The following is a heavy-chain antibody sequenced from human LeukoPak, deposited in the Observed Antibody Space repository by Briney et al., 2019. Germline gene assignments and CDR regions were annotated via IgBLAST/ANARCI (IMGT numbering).Heavy chain of an antibody. D-gene: IGHD1-26*01. V-gene: IGHV3-23*01. CDR2: VNADGGNT. CDR3: TKRVKYGGTWDHFAD. CDR1: GFTFDNYR. Sequence: GGSLRLSCAASGFTFDNYRMSWVRQAPGKGLEWVSTVNADGGNTYYADSVKGRFTISRDNSKSTLILQMNSLRVGDTALYYCTKRVKYGGTWDHFADWGQGTLVTVSS. J-gene: IGHJ4*02.